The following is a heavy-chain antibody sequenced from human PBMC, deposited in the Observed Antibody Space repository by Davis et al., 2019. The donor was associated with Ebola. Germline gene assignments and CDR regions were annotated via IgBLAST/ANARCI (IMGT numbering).Heavy chain of an antibody. V-gene: IGHV4-39*01. CDR1: GGSFSGYY. CDR2: IYYSGST. J-gene: IGHJ4*02. Sequence: SETLSLTCAVYGGSFSGYYWGWIRQPPGKGLEWIGSIYYSGSTYYNPSLKSRVTISVDTSKNQFSLKLSSVTAADTAVYYCARHWLATILDLEYYFDYWGQGTLVTVSS. D-gene: IGHD5-24*01. CDR3: ARHWLATILDLEYYFDY.